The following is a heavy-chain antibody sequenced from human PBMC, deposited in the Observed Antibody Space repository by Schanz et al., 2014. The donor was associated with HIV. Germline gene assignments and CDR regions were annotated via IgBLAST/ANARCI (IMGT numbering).Heavy chain of an antibody. V-gene: IGHV3-9*01. CDR3: VKDSGTLVSGARWFDP. Sequence: EVQLAESGGGLVQPGRSLRLFCEASGFTFDDYDMHWVRQVPGKGLEWVLSISWNSGSRGYADSVKGRFTISRDNDNDSLYLQMNSLRVEDTALYYCVKDSGTLVSGARWFDPWGQGTQVTVSS. J-gene: IGHJ5*02. D-gene: IGHD6-19*01. CDR1: GFTFDDYD. CDR2: ISWNSGSR.